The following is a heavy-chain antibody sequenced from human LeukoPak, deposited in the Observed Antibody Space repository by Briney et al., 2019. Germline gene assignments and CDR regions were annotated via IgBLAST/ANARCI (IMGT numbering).Heavy chain of an antibody. D-gene: IGHD3/OR15-3a*01. CDR1: GVSISSSNSY. V-gene: IGHV4-39*01. J-gene: IGHJ4*02. CDR2: IYYSGNT. Sequence: SSETLSLTCTVSGVSISSSNSYWGWIRQPPGKGLEWIGSIYYSGNTYYNASLKGQVSISIDTSKNQFSLRLTSVTAADTAVYYCARQTGSGLFILPGGQGTLVTVSS. CDR3: ARQTGSGLFILP.